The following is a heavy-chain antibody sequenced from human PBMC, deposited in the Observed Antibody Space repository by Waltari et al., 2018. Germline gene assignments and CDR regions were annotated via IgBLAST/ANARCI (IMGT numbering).Heavy chain of an antibody. CDR1: GFTFSSYA. V-gene: IGHV3-30-3*01. J-gene: IGHJ4*02. D-gene: IGHD6-13*01. CDR2: ISYDGSNK. CDR3: ARAPIAAAGTPADY. Sequence: QVQLVESGGGVVPPGRSLRLSCAASGFTFSSYAMHWVRPAPGKGLEWVAVISYDGSNKYYADSVKGRFTISRDNSKNTLYLQMNSLRAEDTAVYYCARAPIAAAGTPADYWGQGTLVTVSS.